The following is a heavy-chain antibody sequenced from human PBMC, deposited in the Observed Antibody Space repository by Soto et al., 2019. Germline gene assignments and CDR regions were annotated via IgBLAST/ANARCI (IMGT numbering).Heavy chain of an antibody. CDR2: IYYSGST. D-gene: IGHD3-22*01. CDR3: ASTTTYYYDSSGYPFDY. Sequence: ASETLSLTCTVSGGSISSGGYYWSWIRQHPGKGLEWIGYIYYSGSTYYNPSLKSRVTISVDTSKNQFSLKLSSVTAADTAVYYCASTTTYYYDSSGYPFDYWGQGTLVTVSS. J-gene: IGHJ4*02. CDR1: GGSISSGGYY. V-gene: IGHV4-31*03.